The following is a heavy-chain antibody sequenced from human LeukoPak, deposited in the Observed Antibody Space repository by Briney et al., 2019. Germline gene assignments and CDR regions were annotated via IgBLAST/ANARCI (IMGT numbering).Heavy chain of an antibody. CDR3: ARSVSEYSSGWFDY. J-gene: IGHJ4*02. D-gene: IGHD6-19*01. Sequence: SVKVSCKASGGTFSSYAISWVRQALGQGLEWMGGIIPIFGTANYAQKFQGRVTITADESTSTAYMELSSLRSEDTAVYYCARSVSEYSSGWFDYWGQGTLVTVSS. CDR2: IIPIFGTA. CDR1: GGTFSSYA. V-gene: IGHV1-69*13.